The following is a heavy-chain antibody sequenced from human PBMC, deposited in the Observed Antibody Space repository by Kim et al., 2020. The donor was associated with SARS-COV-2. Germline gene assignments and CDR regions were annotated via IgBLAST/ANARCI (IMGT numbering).Heavy chain of an antibody. CDR1: GFTFSSYW. CDR2: IKQDGSEK. D-gene: IGHD6-13*01. J-gene: IGHJ6*02. Sequence: GGSLRLSCAASGFTFSSYWMSWVRQAPGKGLEWVANIKQDGSEKYYVDSVKGRFTISRDNAKNSLYLQMNSLRAEDTAVYYCARVHQIVDSSWYDICGMDVWGQGTTVTVSS. CDR3: ARVHQIVDSSWYDICGMDV. V-gene: IGHV3-7*01.